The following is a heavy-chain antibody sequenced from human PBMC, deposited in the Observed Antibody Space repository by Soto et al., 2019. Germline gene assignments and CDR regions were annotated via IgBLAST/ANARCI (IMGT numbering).Heavy chain of an antibody. CDR1: GFTFSDYY. D-gene: IGHD6-13*01. Sequence: QVQVVESGGGLVKPGGSLRLSCAASGFTFSDYYMSWIRQVPGKGLEWVSYISTSGTSINYADSVKGRLTISRDNAKNSLYLQMNSLRDEDTAVYYCARASRDSISWPPEYFQHWGQGTLVTVSS. J-gene: IGHJ1*01. CDR3: ARASRDSISWPPEYFQH. V-gene: IGHV3-11*01. CDR2: ISTSGTSI.